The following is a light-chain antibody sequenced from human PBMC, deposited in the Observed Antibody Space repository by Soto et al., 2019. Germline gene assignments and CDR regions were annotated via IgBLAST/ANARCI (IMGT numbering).Light chain of an antibody. CDR3: QQYHRYSPST. V-gene: IGKV1-5*01. CDR2: DAS. J-gene: IGKJ2*01. CDR1: QSISSW. Sequence: DIQMTQSPSTLSASVGDRVTITCRASQSISSWLAWYQQKPGKAPKLLIYDASSLESEVPPRFGGSGSGTECTLTICSLQPDDLATYYCQQYHRYSPSTFGQRTKVEIK.